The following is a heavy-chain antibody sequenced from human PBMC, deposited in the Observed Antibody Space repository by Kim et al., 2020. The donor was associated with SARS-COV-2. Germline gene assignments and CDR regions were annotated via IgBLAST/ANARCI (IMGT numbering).Heavy chain of an antibody. Sequence: GESLKISCKGSGYSFTSYWIGWVRQMPGKGLEWMGIIYPGDSDTRYSPSFQGQVTISADKSISTAYLQWSSLKASDTAMYYCARHREYQLGDYYYYMDVWGKGTTVTVSS. V-gene: IGHV5-51*01. CDR2: IYPGDSDT. CDR1: GYSFTSYW. D-gene: IGHD2-2*01. J-gene: IGHJ6*03. CDR3: ARHREYQLGDYYYYMDV.